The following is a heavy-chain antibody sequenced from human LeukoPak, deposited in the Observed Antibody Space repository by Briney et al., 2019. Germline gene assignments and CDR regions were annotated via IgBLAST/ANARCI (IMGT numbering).Heavy chain of an antibody. J-gene: IGHJ6*02. CDR1: GGSLSSYY. Sequence: SETLSLTCTVSGGSLSSYYWSWIRQPAGKGLEWIGRIYTSGSTNYNPSLKSRVTMSVDTSKNQFSLKLSSVTAADTAVYYCARDGGPIAVAGYYYYGMDVWGQGTTVTVSS. CDR2: IYTSGST. CDR3: ARDGGPIAVAGYYYYGMDV. V-gene: IGHV4-4*07. D-gene: IGHD6-19*01.